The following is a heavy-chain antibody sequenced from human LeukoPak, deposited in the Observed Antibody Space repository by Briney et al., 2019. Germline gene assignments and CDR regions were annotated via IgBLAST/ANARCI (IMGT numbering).Heavy chain of an antibody. CDR2: INPNSGGT. CDR3: ARSALTFGSGSSTGSVGY. V-gene: IGHV1-2*02. Sequence: ASVKVSCKASGYTFIDYYMHWVRQAPGQGLEWMGWINPNSGGTNSAQNFQGRVTMSTDTSANTAYMTLSGLRSDDSAVYYCARSALTFGSGSSTGSVGYWGLGTLVIVSS. J-gene: IGHJ4*02. CDR1: GYTFIDYY. D-gene: IGHD3-10*01.